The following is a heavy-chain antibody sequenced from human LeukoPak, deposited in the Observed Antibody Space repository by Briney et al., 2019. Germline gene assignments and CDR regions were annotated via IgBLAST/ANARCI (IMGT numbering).Heavy chain of an antibody. CDR1: GGSISSYY. J-gene: IGHJ4*02. Sequence: SETLSLTCIVSGGSISSYYWSWIRQPPGKGLEWIGYIYYSGSTNYNPSLKSRVTISVDTSKNQSSLKLSSVTAADTAVYYCARAMATIDGRDYWGQGTLVTVSS. V-gene: IGHV4-59*01. D-gene: IGHD5-24*01. CDR2: IYYSGST. CDR3: ARAMATIDGRDY.